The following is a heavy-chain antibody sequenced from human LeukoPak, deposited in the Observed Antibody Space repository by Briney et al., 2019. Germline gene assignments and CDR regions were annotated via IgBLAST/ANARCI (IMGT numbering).Heavy chain of an antibody. CDR2: IYYSGST. CDR1: GGSISSGDYY. Sequence: PSQTLSLTCTVSGGSISSGDYYWSWIRQPPGKGLEWIGYIYYSGSTYYNPSLKSRVTISVDTSKNQFSLKLSSVTAADTAVYYCAREGYGDYVAWFDPWGQGTLVTVSS. V-gene: IGHV4-30-4*08. J-gene: IGHJ5*02. CDR3: AREGYGDYVAWFDP. D-gene: IGHD4-17*01.